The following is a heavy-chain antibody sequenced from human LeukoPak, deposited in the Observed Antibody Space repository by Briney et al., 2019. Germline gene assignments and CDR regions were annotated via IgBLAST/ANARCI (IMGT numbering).Heavy chain of an antibody. CDR1: GFTFSRFW. J-gene: IGHJ3*02. Sequence: GGSLRLSCAASGFTFSRFWMTWVRQAPGKGLEWVANIKQDESEKHYVDSVKGRFTISRDNAKNSLYLQMNGLRAEDTAVYYCARSGLYEKWTDVDAFDIWGQGTMVTVSS. D-gene: IGHD2-8*01. V-gene: IGHV3-7*01. CDR3: ARSGLYEKWTDVDAFDI. CDR2: IKQDESEK.